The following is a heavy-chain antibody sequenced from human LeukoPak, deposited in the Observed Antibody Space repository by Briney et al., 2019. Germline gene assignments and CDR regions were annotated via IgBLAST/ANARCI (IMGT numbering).Heavy chain of an antibody. CDR2: IYSGGST. J-gene: IGHJ3*02. D-gene: IGHD5-12*01. CDR1: GFTFSSFE. CDR3: ARGWSGYDTVAQDAFDI. Sequence: GGSLRLSCVASGFTFSSFEMNWVRQAPGKGLEWVSVIYSGGSTYYADSVKGRFTISRDNSKNTLYLQMNSLRAEDTAVYYCARGWSGYDTVAQDAFDIWGQGTMVAVSS. V-gene: IGHV3-66*01.